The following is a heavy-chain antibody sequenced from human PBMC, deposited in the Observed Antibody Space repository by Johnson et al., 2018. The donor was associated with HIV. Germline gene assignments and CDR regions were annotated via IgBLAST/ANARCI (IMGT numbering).Heavy chain of an antibody. CDR1: GFTFSSYA. Sequence: VQLVESGGGLVQPGGSPRLSCAASGFTFSSYAMHWVRQAPGKGLEYVSAISSNGGSTYYANSVKGRFTISRDNSKNTLYLQMGSLRAEDMAVYYCARKVVTADDAFDIWGQGTMVTVSS. V-gene: IGHV3-64*01. CDR2: ISSNGGST. CDR3: ARKVVTADDAFDI. D-gene: IGHD2-21*02. J-gene: IGHJ3*02.